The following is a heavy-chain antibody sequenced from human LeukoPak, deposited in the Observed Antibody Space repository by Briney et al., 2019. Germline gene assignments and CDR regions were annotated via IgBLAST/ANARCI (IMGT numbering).Heavy chain of an antibody. V-gene: IGHV3-23*01. CDR2: ISGSGGST. J-gene: IGHJ4*02. CDR3: ANGPQKNSGYARSGFRNDY. D-gene: IGHD5-12*01. CDR1: GFTFSSYA. Sequence: PGGSLRLSCAASGFTFSSYAMSWVRQAPGKGLEWVSAISGSGGSTYYADSVKGRFTISRDNSKNTLYLQMNSLRAEDTAVYYCANGPQKNSGYARSGFRNDYWGQGTLVTVSS.